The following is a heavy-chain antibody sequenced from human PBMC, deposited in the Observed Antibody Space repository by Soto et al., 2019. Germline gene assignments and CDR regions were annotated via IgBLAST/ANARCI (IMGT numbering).Heavy chain of an antibody. D-gene: IGHD4-17*01. CDR3: ARSTTVTTTGFDY. V-gene: IGHV3-30-3*01. CDR2: ISYDGSNK. J-gene: IGHJ4*02. Sequence: GGSLRLSCAASGFTFSSYAMHWVRQAPGKGLEWVAVISYDGSNKYYADSVKGRFTISRDNSKNTLYLQMNSLRAEDTAVYYCARSTTVTTTGFDYWGQGTLVTVSS. CDR1: GFTFSSYA.